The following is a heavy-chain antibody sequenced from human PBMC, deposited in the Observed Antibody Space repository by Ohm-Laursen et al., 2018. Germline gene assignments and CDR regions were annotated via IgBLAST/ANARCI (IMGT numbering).Heavy chain of an antibody. J-gene: IGHJ4*02. CDR3: ARGDRITIFGVVKNYFDY. Sequence: ASVKVSCKASGYTFTSYGISWVRQAPGQGLEWMGWISAYNGNTNYAQKLQGRVTMTTDTSTSTAYMELRSLRSDDTAVYYCARGDRITIFGVVKNYFDYWGQGTLVTVSS. D-gene: IGHD3-3*01. CDR1: GYTFTSYG. V-gene: IGHV1-18*01. CDR2: ISAYNGNT.